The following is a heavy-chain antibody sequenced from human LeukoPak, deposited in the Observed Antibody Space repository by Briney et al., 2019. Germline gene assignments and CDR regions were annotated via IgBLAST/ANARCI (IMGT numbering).Heavy chain of an antibody. CDR1: GFTFSSYA. J-gene: IGHJ4*02. D-gene: IGHD3-10*01. Sequence: PGGSLRLSCAASGFTFSSYAMSWVRQAPGKGLEWVSAISGSGGSTYYGDSVKGRFTISRDNSKSTLYLQLNRLRAEDTAVYYCAKHEGSSGSYCHFHYWGQGTLVTVSS. CDR3: AKHEGSSGSYCHFHY. V-gene: IGHV3-23*01. CDR2: ISGSGGST.